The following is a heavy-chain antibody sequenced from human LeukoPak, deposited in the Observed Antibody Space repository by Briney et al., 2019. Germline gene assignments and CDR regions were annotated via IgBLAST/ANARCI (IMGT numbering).Heavy chain of an antibody. CDR1: GGSFSGYY. CDR2: INHSGST. J-gene: IGHJ4*02. V-gene: IGHV4-34*01. CDR3: ARGRGPRYFGY. Sequence: SETLSLTCAVYGGSFSGYYWSWIRQPPGKGLEWIGEINHSGSTNYNPSLKSRVTISVDTSKNQFSLKLSSVTAADTAVYYCARGRGPRYFGYWGQGTLVTVSS.